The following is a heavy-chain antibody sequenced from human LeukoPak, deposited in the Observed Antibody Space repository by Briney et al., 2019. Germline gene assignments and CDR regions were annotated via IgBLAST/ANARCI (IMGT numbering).Heavy chain of an antibody. V-gene: IGHV3-33*06. D-gene: IGHD3-22*01. CDR3: AKHDSSGYAFDY. CDR1: GFTFSSYG. CDR2: IWYDGSNK. Sequence: GGSLRLSCAASGFTFSSYGMHWVRQAPGKGREWVAVIWYDGSNKYYADSVKGRFTISRDNSKNTLYLQMNSLRAEDTAVYYCAKHDSSGYAFDYWGQGTLVTVSS. J-gene: IGHJ4*02.